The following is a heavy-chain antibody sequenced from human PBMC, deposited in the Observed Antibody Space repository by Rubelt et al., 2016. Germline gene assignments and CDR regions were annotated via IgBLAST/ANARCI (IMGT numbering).Heavy chain of an antibody. CDR1: GGSISSSSYY. J-gene: IGHJ5*02. D-gene: IGHD4-23*01. CDR3: VRRLSFYGGNWFDP. CDR2: IYYSGSI. Sequence: QVQLQESGPGLVKPSQTLSLTCTVSGGSISSSSYYWGWIRQPPGKGLEWIGSIYYSGSIYYNPSPKSRVTISVDTSKNQFSLRLSSVTAADTAVYYCVRRLSFYGGNWFDPWGQGTLVTVSS. V-gene: IGHV4-39*01.